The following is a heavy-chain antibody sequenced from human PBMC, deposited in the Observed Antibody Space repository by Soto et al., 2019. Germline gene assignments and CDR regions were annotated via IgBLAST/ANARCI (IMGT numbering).Heavy chain of an antibody. Sequence: QLQLQESGPGLVKPSETLSLTCTVSSGSIISSNYYWAWIRQPPEKGLEWIATIYYSGSTYYSPSLKSXXTXSVXTSKNQFSLRLASVTAADTAVYYCARLNKPGWFDPWGQGTLVTVSS. CDR1: SGSIISSNYY. J-gene: IGHJ5*02. CDR2: IYYSGST. CDR3: ARLNKPGWFDP. V-gene: IGHV4-39*01.